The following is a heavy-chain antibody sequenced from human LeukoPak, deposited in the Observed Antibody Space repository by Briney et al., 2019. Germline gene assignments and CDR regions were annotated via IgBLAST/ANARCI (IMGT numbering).Heavy chain of an antibody. D-gene: IGHD6-19*01. Sequence: GRSLRLSCAASGFTFSSYGMHWVRQAPGKGLEWVAVIWYDGSNKNYADSVKGRFTISRDNSKNTLYLQMNSLRAEDTAVYYCARGDSSGWYVNYWGQGTLVTVSS. V-gene: IGHV3-33*01. CDR2: IWYDGSNK. J-gene: IGHJ4*02. CDR1: GFTFSSYG. CDR3: ARGDSSGWYVNY.